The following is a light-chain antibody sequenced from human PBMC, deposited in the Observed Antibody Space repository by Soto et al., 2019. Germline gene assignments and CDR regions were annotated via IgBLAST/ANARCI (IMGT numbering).Light chain of an antibody. CDR1: QSVSSN. J-gene: IGKJ1*01. CDR3: QQYNNWPPLT. CDR2: GAS. V-gene: IGKV3-15*01. Sequence: EIVMTQSPATLSVSPGERATLSCRASQSVSSNLAWYQQKPGQAPRLLIYGASTRATGIPARFSGSGSGTEFTLTISSLQSEDVAVYYCQQYNNWPPLTLGQGTKV.